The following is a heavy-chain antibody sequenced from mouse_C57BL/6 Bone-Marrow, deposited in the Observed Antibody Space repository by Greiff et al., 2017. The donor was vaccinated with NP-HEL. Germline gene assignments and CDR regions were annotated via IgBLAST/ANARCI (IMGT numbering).Heavy chain of an antibody. CDR2: IYPGSGST. CDR3: ARRGYGSSLYYYAMDY. J-gene: IGHJ4*01. Sequence: VQLQQSGAELVKPGASVKMSCKASGYTFTSYWITWVKQRPGQGLEWIGDIYPGSGSTNYNEKFKSKATLTVDTSSSTAYMQLSSLTSEDSAVYYCARRGYGSSLYYYAMDYWGQGTSVTVSS. D-gene: IGHD1-1*01. CDR1: GYTFTSYW. V-gene: IGHV1-55*01.